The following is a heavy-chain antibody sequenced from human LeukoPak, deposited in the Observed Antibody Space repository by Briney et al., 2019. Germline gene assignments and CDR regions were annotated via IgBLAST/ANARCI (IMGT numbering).Heavy chain of an antibody. V-gene: IGHV3-13*01. CDR3: IRIRTGEHQYGMDV. D-gene: IGHD7-27*01. Sequence: PGGSLRLSCAAAGFPFSTYDMHWVRQTPGKGLDWVSAIDSVGNTYYSGSVKGRFTISRENAKTSLYLQMNSLRDGDTAVYYCIRIRTGEHQYGMDVWGQGTTVIVSS. CDR2: IDSVGNT. CDR1: GFPFSTYD. J-gene: IGHJ6*02.